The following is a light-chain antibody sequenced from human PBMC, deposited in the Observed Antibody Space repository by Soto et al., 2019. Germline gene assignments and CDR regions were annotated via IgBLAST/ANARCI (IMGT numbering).Light chain of an antibody. Sequence: NFMLTQPHSVSESPGKTVTISCTRSSGSIASRYVQWYQQRPGSAPTTVLYQDIQRPSGVPDRFSGSIDTSSNSASLVISGLKPEDEADYYCQSYDCINHVVFGGGTKLTVL. CDR3: QSYDCINHVV. CDR1: SGSIASRY. V-gene: IGLV6-57*04. J-gene: IGLJ2*01. CDR2: QDI.